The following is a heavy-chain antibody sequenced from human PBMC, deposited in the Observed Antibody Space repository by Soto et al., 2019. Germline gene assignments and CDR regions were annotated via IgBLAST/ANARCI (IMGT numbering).Heavy chain of an antibody. CDR3: ARHSIAVAGTKRYFCY. V-gene: IGHV5-51*01. CDR2: IYPGDSDI. D-gene: IGHD6-19*01. Sequence: EVQLVQSGAEVKKPGESLKISCKGSGYSFTSYWIGWVRQMPGKGLEWMGIIYPGDSDIRYSPSFQGQVTISADMSISNAYLQWSSLKASKTAMYYRARHSIAVAGTKRYFCYWCQVTLVTVSS. CDR1: GYSFTSYW. J-gene: IGHJ4*02.